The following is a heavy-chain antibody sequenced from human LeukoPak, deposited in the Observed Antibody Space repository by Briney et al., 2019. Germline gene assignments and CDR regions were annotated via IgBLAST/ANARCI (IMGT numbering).Heavy chain of an antibody. CDR1: GYTSTSYG. CDR2: ISAYNGNT. V-gene: IGHV1-18*01. D-gene: IGHD2-2*01. Sequence: ASVKVSCKASGYTSTSYGISWVRQAPGQGLEWMGWISAYNGNTNYAQKLQGRVTMTTDTSTSTAYMELRSLRSDDTAVYYCARVKGIGYCSSTSCYPTGGYYGMDVWGQGTTVTVSS. J-gene: IGHJ6*02. CDR3: ARVKGIGYCSSTSCYPTGGYYGMDV.